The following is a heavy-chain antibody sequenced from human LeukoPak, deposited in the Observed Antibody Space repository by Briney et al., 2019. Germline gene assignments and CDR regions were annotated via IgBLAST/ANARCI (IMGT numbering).Heavy chain of an antibody. D-gene: IGHD1-1*01. Sequence: SGTLSLTCTVSGGSISSYYWSWIRQPPGKGLEWIGYIYYSGSTNYNPSLKSRVTISVDTSKNHFSLKLTSVTAADTAVYYCARDISRWNELDSWGQGTLVTVSS. V-gene: IGHV4-59*12. J-gene: IGHJ4*02. CDR2: IYYSGST. CDR1: GGSISSYY. CDR3: ARDISRWNELDS.